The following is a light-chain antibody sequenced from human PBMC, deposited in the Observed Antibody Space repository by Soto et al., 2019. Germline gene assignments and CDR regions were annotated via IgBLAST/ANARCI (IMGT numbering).Light chain of an antibody. CDR2: VVT. CDR1: SSDVGAYNY. Sequence: QSALTQPASVSGSPGQSITISCTGTSSDVGAYNYVSWYQQHPGKAPKLMIYVVTTRPSGVSNRFSGSKSGNTASLTISGLQAGDEADYYCSSYAGSSTSLFGGGTKLTVL. J-gene: IGLJ2*01. V-gene: IGLV2-14*01. CDR3: SSYAGSSTSL.